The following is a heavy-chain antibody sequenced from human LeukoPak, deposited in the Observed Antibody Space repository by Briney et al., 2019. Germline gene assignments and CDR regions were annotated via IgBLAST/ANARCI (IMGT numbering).Heavy chain of an antibody. V-gene: IGHV3-7*03. CDR1: GFTFSSYA. J-gene: IGHJ6*02. D-gene: IGHD3-3*01. CDR3: ARDRVYDFWSGYYDYYYYYGMDV. Sequence: GGSLRLSCAASGFTFSSYAMSWVRQAPGKGLEWVANVKQDGSEKYYVDSVKGRFTISRDNAKNSLYLQMNSLRAEDTAVYYCARDRVYDFWSGYYDYYYYYGMDVWGQGTTVTVSS. CDR2: VKQDGSEK.